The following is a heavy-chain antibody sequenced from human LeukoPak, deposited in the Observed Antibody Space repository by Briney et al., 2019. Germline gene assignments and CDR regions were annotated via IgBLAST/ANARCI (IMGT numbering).Heavy chain of an antibody. Sequence: PSETLSLTCTVSGGSISSYYWSWIRQPPGKGLEWIGYIYYSGSTNYNPSLKSRVTISVDTSKNQFSLKLSPVTAADTAVYYCATVSGRRGWFDPWGQGTLVTVSS. CDR1: GGSISSYY. CDR3: ATVSGRRGWFDP. J-gene: IGHJ5*02. CDR2: IYYSGST. V-gene: IGHV4-59*01.